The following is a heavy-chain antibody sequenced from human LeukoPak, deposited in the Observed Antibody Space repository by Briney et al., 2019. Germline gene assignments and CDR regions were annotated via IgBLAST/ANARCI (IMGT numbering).Heavy chain of an antibody. V-gene: IGHV3-74*01. J-gene: IGHJ5*02. D-gene: IGHD3-9*01. CDR2: INSDGSST. CDR1: GFTFSSYW. CDR3: ARGLLDWSSGFDP. Sequence: GGSLRLSCAASGFTFSSYWMHWVRQAPGKGLVWVSHINSDGSSTSYADSVKGRFTISRDNAKNTLYLQMNSLRAEDTAVYYCARGLLDWSSGFDPWGQGTLVTVSS.